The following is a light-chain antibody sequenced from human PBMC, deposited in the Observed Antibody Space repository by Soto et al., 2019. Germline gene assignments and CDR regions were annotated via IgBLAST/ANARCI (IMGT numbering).Light chain of an antibody. V-gene: IGKV1-27*01. CDR1: QGISNY. J-gene: IGKJ4*01. CDR2: AAS. CDR3: QKHNSAQALT. Sequence: DIQMTQSPSSLSASVGDRVTITCRASQGISNYLAWYQQKPGKVPKLLIYAASTLQSGVPSRFSGSGSGTDVTLTISSLQPEDVATYYCQKHNSAQALTFGGGTKVEIK.